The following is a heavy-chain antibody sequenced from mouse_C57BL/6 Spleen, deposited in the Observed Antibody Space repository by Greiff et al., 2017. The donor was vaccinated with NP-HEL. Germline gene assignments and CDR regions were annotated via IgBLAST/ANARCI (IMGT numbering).Heavy chain of an antibody. Sequence: VQGVESDAELVKPGASVKISCKVSGYTFTDHTIHWMKQRPEQGLEWIGYIYPRDGSTKYNEKFKGKATLTADKSSSTAYMQLNSLTSEDSAVYFCATPIYDGYLAWFAYWGQGTLVTVSA. J-gene: IGHJ3*01. CDR1: GYTFTDHT. D-gene: IGHD2-3*01. CDR3: ATPIYDGYLAWFAY. V-gene: IGHV1-78*01. CDR2: IYPRDGST.